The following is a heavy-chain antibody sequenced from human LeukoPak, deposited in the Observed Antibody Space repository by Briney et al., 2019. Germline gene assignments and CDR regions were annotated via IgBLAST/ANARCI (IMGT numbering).Heavy chain of an antibody. J-gene: IGHJ2*01. D-gene: IGHD3-16*01. V-gene: IGHV4-38-2*02. Sequence: PSETLSLTCAVSGYSISSGYHWGWIRQPPGKRLEWIGSIYHSGTYYKPSLTSRVTISVDTSKNQFSLKVSSVTAADTAVYYCARDRSGFVRYFDLWGRGTLVTVSS. CDR2: IYHSGT. CDR1: GYSISSGYH. CDR3: ARDRSGFVRYFDL.